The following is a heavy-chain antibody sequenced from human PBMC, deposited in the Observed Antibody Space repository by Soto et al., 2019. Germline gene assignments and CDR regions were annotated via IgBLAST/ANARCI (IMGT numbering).Heavy chain of an antibody. CDR2: IYYSGST. CDR3: ARAPTFGGVIVFDY. CDR1: GGSISSGDYY. Sequence: QVQLQESGPGLVKPSQTLSLTCTVSGGSISSGDYYWSWIRQPPGKGLGWIGYIYYSGSTYYNPSLTSRVTISVDTSKNQFSLKLSSVTAADTAVYYCARAPTFGGVIVFDYWGQGTLVTVSS. D-gene: IGHD3-16*02. V-gene: IGHV4-30-4*01. J-gene: IGHJ4*02.